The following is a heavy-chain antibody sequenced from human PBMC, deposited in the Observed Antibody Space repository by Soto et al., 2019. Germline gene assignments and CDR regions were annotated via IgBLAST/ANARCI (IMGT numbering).Heavy chain of an antibody. D-gene: IGHD1-7*01. CDR3: AKDRYTWNYYHNDWFDP. V-gene: IGHV3-23*01. CDR2: ISGSGGST. Sequence: PGGSLRLSCAASGFTFSSYAMSWVRQAPGKGLEWVSAISGSGGSTYYADSVKGRFTISRDNSKNTLYLQMNSLRAEDTAVYYCAKDRYTWNYYHNDWFDPWGQGTLVTVSS. J-gene: IGHJ5*02. CDR1: GFTFSSYA.